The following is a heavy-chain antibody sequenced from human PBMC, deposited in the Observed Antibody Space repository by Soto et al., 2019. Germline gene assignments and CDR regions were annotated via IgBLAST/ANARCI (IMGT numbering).Heavy chain of an antibody. V-gene: IGHV1-18*01. J-gene: IGHJ4*02. D-gene: IGHD4-17*01. CDR1: GYPFTGYS. Sequence: QIQLVQSGAEVKKPGASVKVSCKASGYPFTGYSVGWVRQAPGQGPEWRGWISAYSGDTYYAQRFQDRLTMTTDASTSTAYMDLRSLRSDDTAVYYCARPSGSYGDYAWSLKYWGQGTLVTVS. CDR2: ISAYSGDT. CDR3: ARPSGSYGDYAWSLKY.